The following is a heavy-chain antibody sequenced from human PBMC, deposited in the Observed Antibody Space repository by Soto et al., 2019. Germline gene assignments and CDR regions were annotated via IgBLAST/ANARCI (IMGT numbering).Heavy chain of an antibody. CDR3: ARPYDYIWGSYRYMSYFDY. J-gene: IGHJ4*02. CDR2: IKQDGSEK. Sequence: GGSLRLSCAASGFTFSSYWMSWVRQAPGKGLEWVANIKQDGSEKYYVDSVKGRFTISRDNAKNSLYLQMNSLRAEDTAVYYCARPYDYIWGSYRYMSYFDYWGQGTLVTVSS. D-gene: IGHD3-16*02. CDR1: GFTFSSYW. V-gene: IGHV3-7*01.